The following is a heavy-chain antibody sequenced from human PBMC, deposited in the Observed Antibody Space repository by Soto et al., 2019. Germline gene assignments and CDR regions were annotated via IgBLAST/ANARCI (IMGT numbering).Heavy chain of an antibody. D-gene: IGHD4-4*01. CDR2: ISGSGGST. CDR3: ANPRGRNVSNVDY. J-gene: IGHJ4*02. V-gene: IGHV3-23*01. CDR1: GFTFSSYA. Sequence: GGSVRLSCAASGFTFSSYAMSWVRQAPGKRLEWVSAISGSGGSTYYADSVKGRFTISRDNSKNTLYLKMNSLRAEDTAVYYCANPRGRNVSNVDYWGQGSLVGVSS.